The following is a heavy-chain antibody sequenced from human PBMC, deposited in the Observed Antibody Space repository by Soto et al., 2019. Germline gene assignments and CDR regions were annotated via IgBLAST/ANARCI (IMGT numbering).Heavy chain of an antibody. CDR1: GGSISSYY. V-gene: IGHV4-4*08. J-gene: IGHJ3*02. CDR3: ARDLGITIFGVVPSSDAFDI. CDR2: IYYSGST. Sequence: SEILSLTCAVSGGSISSYYWSWIRQPPGKGLEWIGYIYYSGSTNYNPSLKSRVTISVDTSKNQFSLKLSSVTAADTAVYYCARDLGITIFGVVPSSDAFDIWGQGTMVTVSS. D-gene: IGHD3-3*01.